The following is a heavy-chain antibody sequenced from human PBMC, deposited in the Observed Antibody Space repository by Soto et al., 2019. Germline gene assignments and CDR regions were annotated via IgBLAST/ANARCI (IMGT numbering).Heavy chain of an antibody. V-gene: IGHV3-23*01. CDR1: GFTFSACA. CDR3: AKQAGYTRDPFDS. J-gene: IGHJ4*02. D-gene: IGHD2-2*02. Sequence: PGGSLRLSCAASGFTFSACAMAWLRQAPGPGLEWVAGSSGGGDSTYYADCVKGRFTTSRDNSNNTLFLQLMRLRAEDTAIYYCAKQAGYTRDPFDSWGQGTLVTVS. CDR2: SSGGGDST.